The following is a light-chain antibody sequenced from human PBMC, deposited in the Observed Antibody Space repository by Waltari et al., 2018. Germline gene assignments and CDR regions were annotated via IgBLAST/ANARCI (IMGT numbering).Light chain of an antibody. CDR2: EDT. V-gene: IGLV3-10*01. CDR3: YSTDSSGNHRV. CDR1: TLSKKY. Sequence: SYELTQPPSVSVSPRQTARNACSGDTLSKKYTYWYQQKSGQAPVLVIFEDTKRPSGIPERFSGSSSGTVATLTISGAQVEDEADYYCYSTDSSGNHRVFGGGTKLTVL. J-gene: IGLJ3*02.